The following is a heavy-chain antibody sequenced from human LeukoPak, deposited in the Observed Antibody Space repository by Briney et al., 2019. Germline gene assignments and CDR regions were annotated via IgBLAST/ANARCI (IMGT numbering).Heavy chain of an antibody. CDR3: ARVRGVDYYDSSGYYYPYYYYYYMDV. J-gene: IGHJ6*03. CDR2: IYYSGST. V-gene: IGHV4-59*01. D-gene: IGHD3-22*01. CDR1: GGSISSYY. Sequence: SETLSLTCTVSGGSISSYYWSWIRQPPGKGLEWIGSIYYSGSTYYNPSLKSRVTISVDTSKNQFSLKLSSVTAADTAVYYCARVRGVDYYDSSGYYYPYYYYYYMDVWGKGTTVTISS.